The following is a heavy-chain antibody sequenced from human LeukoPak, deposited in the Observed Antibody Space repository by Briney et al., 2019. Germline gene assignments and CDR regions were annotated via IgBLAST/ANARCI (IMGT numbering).Heavy chain of an antibody. CDR2: IWYDGSNK. V-gene: IGHV3-33*06. CDR1: GFTFSSYG. D-gene: IGHD3-9*01. Sequence: GGSLRLSCAASGFTFSSYGMHWVRQAPGKGLEWVAVIWYDGSNKYYTDSVKGRFTISRDNSKNTLYLQMNSLRAEDTAVYYCAKWSDYDILTGFAGSDYWGQGTLVTVSS. J-gene: IGHJ4*02. CDR3: AKWSDYDILTGFAGSDY.